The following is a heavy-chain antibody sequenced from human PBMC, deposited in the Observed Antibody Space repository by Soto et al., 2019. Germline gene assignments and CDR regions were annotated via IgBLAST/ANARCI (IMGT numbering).Heavy chain of an antibody. J-gene: IGHJ6*03. CDR2: IYYSGST. Sequence: SETLSLTCTGCGGSISSYYWSWIRQPPGKGLEWIGYIYYSGSTNYNPSLKSRVTISVDTSKNQFSLKLSSVTAADTAVYYCARHETETPYYMDVWGKGTTVTVSS. V-gene: IGHV4-59*08. CDR1: GGSISSYY. CDR3: ARHETETPYYMDV.